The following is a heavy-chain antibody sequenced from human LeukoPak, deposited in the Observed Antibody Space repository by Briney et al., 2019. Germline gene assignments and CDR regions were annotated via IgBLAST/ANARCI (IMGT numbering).Heavy chain of an antibody. CDR2: IYYSGST. Sequence: PSQTLSLTCTVSGGSISSGDYYWSWIRQPPGKGLEWIGYIYYSGSTYYNPPLKSRVTISVDTSKNQFSLKLSSVTAADTAVYYCARGIVVVTAIPMNWFDPWGQGTLVTVSS. J-gene: IGHJ5*02. CDR1: GGSISSGDYY. CDR3: ARGIVVVTAIPMNWFDP. D-gene: IGHD2-21*02. V-gene: IGHV4-30-4*01.